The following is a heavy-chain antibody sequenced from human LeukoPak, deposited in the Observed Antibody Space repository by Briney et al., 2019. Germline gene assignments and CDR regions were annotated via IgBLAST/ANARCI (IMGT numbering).Heavy chain of an antibody. CDR3: ARESDYDYVWGSSTS. V-gene: IGHV1-69*05. D-gene: IGHD3-16*01. Sequence: SVKLSRKASGGTFTSYVISWGRQAPGQRLEWMRGIIPIFGTANYAQKFQGRVTITTAESTSTAYMELSSLRSENTAVYYCARESDYDYVWGSSTSWGQGTLVTVSS. CDR1: GGTFTSYV. J-gene: IGHJ4*02. CDR2: IIPIFGTA.